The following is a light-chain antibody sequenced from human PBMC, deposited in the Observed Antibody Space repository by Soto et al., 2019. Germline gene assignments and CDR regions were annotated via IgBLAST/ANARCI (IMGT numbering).Light chain of an antibody. J-gene: IGLJ1*01. V-gene: IGLV1-44*01. Sequence: QSVLTQPPSASGTPRQRVTISCSGSRSKIGSNTVNWYQQLPGTAPKLLIYSNNQRPSGVPDRFSGSKSGTSASLAISGFQSEDEADYYCAAWDDSLNGYVFGTGTKVTVL. CDR1: RSKIGSNT. CDR3: AAWDDSLNGYV. CDR2: SNN.